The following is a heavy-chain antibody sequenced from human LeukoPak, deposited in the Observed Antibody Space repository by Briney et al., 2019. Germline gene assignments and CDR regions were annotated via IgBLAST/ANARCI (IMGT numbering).Heavy chain of an antibody. CDR3: AREWHHVFDY. CDR1: GGSISSYS. D-gene: IGHD5-12*01. Sequence: SAPLSLTCTVSGGSISSYSWSWMRQPAGKGLEWIGRIYPRESPNYNPSLKSRVIMSVDKSKNQFSLKLRSVTAADTAVYYCAREWHHVFDYWGQGNLVTVSS. V-gene: IGHV4-4*07. J-gene: IGHJ4*02. CDR2: IYPRESP.